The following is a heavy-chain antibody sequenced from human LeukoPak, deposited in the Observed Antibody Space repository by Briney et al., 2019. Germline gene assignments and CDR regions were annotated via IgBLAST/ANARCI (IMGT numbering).Heavy chain of an antibody. CDR1: GFTFDDYT. V-gene: IGHV3-43*01. J-gene: IGHJ6*02. CDR2: ISWDGGST. Sequence: GGSLRLSCAASGFTFDDYTMHWVRQAPGKGLEWVSLISWDGGSTYYADSVKGRFTISRDNSKNSLYLQMNSLRTEDTALYYCARARYCSGGSCPFYYYYGMDVWGQGTTVTVSS. D-gene: IGHD2-15*01. CDR3: ARARYCSGGSCPFYYYYGMDV.